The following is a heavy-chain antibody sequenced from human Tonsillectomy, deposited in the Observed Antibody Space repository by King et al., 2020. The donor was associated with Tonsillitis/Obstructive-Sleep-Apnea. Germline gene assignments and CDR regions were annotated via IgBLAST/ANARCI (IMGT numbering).Heavy chain of an antibody. CDR3: ARGMGSSTSS. V-gene: IGHV4-59*01. CDR1: GGSISSYY. D-gene: IGHD2-2*01. Sequence: QLQESGPGLVKPSETLSLTCTVSGGSISSYYWSWIRQPPGKGLEWIGYIYYRGGTNHNPSLKRRVTISVDTSKNQFSLKLSSVTAADTAVYYCARGMGSSTSSWGQGTLVTVSS. CDR2: IYYRGGT. J-gene: IGHJ5*02.